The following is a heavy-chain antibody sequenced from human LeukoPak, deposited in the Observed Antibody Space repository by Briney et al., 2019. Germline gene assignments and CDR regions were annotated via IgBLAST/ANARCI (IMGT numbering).Heavy chain of an antibody. V-gene: IGHV1-2*06. CDR2: IKPNSGDT. CDR3: ARRVQTTGVFDY. J-gene: IGHJ4*02. Sequence: ASVKVSCNASGYTFTDYYMHWVRQVPGQGLEWMGRIKPNSGDTNYAQKFQGRVTMTRDTSINTAYMELSRLKSDDTAVYYCARRVQTTGVFDYWGQGTLVTVSS. D-gene: IGHD2-8*01. CDR1: GYTFTDYY.